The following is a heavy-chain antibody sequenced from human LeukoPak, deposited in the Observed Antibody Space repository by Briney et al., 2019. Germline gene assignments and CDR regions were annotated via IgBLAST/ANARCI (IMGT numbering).Heavy chain of an antibody. Sequence: GGSLRLSCATSGVTFSSYGMHWVRQAPGKGLEWVALISSDGNDKLYGDSVKGRFTISRDDSTSTLYLQMNSLRAEDTAVYYCTTKVIRGNSGDDYDDWGQGTLVTVSS. CDR1: GVTFSSYG. CDR2: ISSDGNDK. V-gene: IGHV3-30*03. CDR3: TTKVIRGNSGDDYDD. D-gene: IGHD5-12*01. J-gene: IGHJ4*02.